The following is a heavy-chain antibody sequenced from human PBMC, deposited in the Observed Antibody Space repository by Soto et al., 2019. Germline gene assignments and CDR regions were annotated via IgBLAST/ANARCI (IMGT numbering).Heavy chain of an antibody. CDR1: GGSISSYY. V-gene: IGHV4-59*01. Sequence: SETLSLTCTVAGGSISSYYWSWIRQPPGKGLEWIGYIYYSGSTNYNPSLKSRVTISVDTSKNQFSLKLSSVTAADTAVYYCARAWNWNPGWFDPWGQGTLVTVSS. J-gene: IGHJ5*02. D-gene: IGHD1-1*01. CDR3: ARAWNWNPGWFDP. CDR2: IYYSGST.